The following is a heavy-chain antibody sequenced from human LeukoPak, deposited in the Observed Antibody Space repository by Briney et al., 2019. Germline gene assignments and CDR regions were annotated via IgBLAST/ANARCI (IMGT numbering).Heavy chain of an antibody. CDR3: ARDQAAGTHFDY. J-gene: IGHJ4*02. CDR1: GFTFSSYG. Sequence: GRSLRLSCAASGFTFSSYGMHWVRQAPGKGLEWVAVISYDGSNKYYADSVKGRFTISRDNSKNTLYLQMNSLRAEDTAVYYCARDQAAGTHFDYWGQGTLVTVSS. V-gene: IGHV3-30*03. CDR2: ISYDGSNK. D-gene: IGHD6-13*01.